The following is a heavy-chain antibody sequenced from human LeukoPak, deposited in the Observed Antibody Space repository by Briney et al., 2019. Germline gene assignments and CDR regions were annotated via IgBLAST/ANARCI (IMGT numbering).Heavy chain of an antibody. CDR3: ARGAYGSGSFYNGVF. V-gene: IGHV3-74*01. D-gene: IGHD3-10*01. Sequence: PGGSLRLSCAASGFTFSSYWMHWVRQAPGKGLVWVSRINTDGSSTSYADSVKGRITISRDNGKNTLYLQMNSLRAEDTAVYYCARGAYGSGSFYNGVFWGQGTLVTVSS. J-gene: IGHJ4*02. CDR2: INTDGSST. CDR1: GFTFSSYW.